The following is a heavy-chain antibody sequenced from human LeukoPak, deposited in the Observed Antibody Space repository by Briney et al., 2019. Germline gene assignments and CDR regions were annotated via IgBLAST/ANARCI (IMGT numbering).Heavy chain of an antibody. Sequence: PGGSLRLSCAASGFTFSSNGMSWVRQAPGKGLEWVSAISGSGGRTYYADSVKGRFTVSRDNSKNTLYLQMNSLRAEDTAVYYCAKAGLKKSIYYYGSGSYGHYYYMDVWGKGTTVTISS. V-gene: IGHV3-23*01. CDR3: AKAGLKKSIYYYGSGSYGHYYYMDV. J-gene: IGHJ6*03. CDR2: ISGSGGRT. D-gene: IGHD3-10*01. CDR1: GFTFSSNG.